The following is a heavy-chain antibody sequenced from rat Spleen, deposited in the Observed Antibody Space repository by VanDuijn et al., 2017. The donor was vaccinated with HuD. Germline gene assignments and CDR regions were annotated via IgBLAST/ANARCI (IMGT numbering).Heavy chain of an antibody. Sequence: QVQLKESGPGLVQPSETLSLTCTVSGFSLTSYSVSWVRQSSGKGPESMGRMWYDGDTAYNSALKSRLSISRDTSKNQVFLKMNSMQTDDTGTYYGTRDYRYNSYFNYWGQGVMVTVSS. CDR1: GFSLTSYS. D-gene: IGHD1-5*01. V-gene: IGHV2-63*01. CDR2: MWYDGDT. CDR3: TRDYRYNSYFNY. J-gene: IGHJ2*01.